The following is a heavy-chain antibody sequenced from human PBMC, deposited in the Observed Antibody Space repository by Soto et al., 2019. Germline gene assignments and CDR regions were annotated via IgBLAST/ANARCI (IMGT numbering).Heavy chain of an antibody. CDR3: ARDAEAKCGTSCSNNYWYFAL. J-gene: IGHJ2*01. CDR1: GDRDSRNSSA. D-gene: IGHD2-2*01. Sequence: PSQTLPLTCDISGDRDSRNSSACNWIRQSPSRGLEWLGRTYYRSKWYNDYAVSVKSRITINPDTSKNQFSLQLNSVTPEDTAVYYCARDAEAKCGTSCSNNYWYFALWGRGTLVTVSS. CDR2: TYYRSKWYN. V-gene: IGHV6-1*01.